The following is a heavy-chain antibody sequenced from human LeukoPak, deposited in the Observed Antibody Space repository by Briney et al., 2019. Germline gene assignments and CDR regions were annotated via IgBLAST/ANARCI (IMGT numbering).Heavy chain of an antibody. D-gene: IGHD6-13*01. CDR3: ARDRRRGIAAAGRGWFDP. CDR1: RGSPSGSL. J-gene: IGHJ5*02. V-gene: IGHV4-59*01. CDR2: IYYSVRV. Sequence: LETLSLTRIDRRGSPSGSLWCSRWARPGTRGWWSGYIYYSVRVNYTLSLTCRVTLSVDESMHQFSLELNSVTAADTAVYYCARDRRRGIAAAGRGWFDPWGQGTLVTVSS.